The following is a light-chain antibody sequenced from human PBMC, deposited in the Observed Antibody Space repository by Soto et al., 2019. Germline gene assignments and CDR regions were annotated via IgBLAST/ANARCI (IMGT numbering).Light chain of an antibody. Sequence: EIVLTQSPATLSLSPGERASLSCRASQSVSSNLAWYQQKPGQAPRLLISDASNRVTGIPARFTGSGSGTDFTLTISSLEPEDFAVYYCQQRSTWPYTFGQGTKLEIK. J-gene: IGKJ2*01. CDR1: QSVSSN. CDR2: DAS. CDR3: QQRSTWPYT. V-gene: IGKV3-11*01.